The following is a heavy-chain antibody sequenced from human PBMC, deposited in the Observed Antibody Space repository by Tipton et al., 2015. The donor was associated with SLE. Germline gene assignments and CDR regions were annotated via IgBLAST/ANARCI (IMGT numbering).Heavy chain of an antibody. CDR2: INHSGST. V-gene: IGHV4-34*01. CDR1: GGSFSGYY. D-gene: IGHD2-21*01. Sequence: TLSLTCAVYGGSFSGYYWSWIRQPPGKGLEWIAEINHSGSTNYNPSLKSRVTISVDTSKNQFYLKLSSVTAADTAVYYCARGGPRGFWVIAFQARYFDYWGQRTLVTVSS. J-gene: IGHJ4*02. CDR3: ARGGPRGFWVIAFQARYFDY.